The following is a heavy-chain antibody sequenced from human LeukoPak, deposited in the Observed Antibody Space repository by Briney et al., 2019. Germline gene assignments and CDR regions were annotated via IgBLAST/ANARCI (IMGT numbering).Heavy chain of an antibody. D-gene: IGHD4-11*01. CDR1: GYSISSGYC. J-gene: IGHJ4*02. V-gene: IGHV4-38-2*02. CDR2: IYHSGST. Sequence: SETLSLTCTVSGYSISSGYCWGWIRQPPGKGLEWIGSIYHSGSTYYNPSLKSRVTISVDTSKNQFSLKLSSVTAADTAVYYCAREIPAGGGTVTTLFDYWGQGTLVTVSS. CDR3: AREIPAGGGTVTTLFDY.